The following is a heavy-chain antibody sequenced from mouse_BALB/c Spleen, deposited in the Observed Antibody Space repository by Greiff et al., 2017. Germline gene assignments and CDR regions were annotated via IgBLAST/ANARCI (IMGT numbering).Heavy chain of an antibody. J-gene: IGHJ3*01. CDR2: IYPGNVNT. V-gene: IGHV1S56*01. CDR1: GYTFTSYY. CDR3: ARGDYYGSSSFAY. Sequence: VQLQESGPELVKPGASVRISCKASGYTFTSYYIHWVKQRPGQGLEWIGWIYPGNVNTKYNEKFKGKATLTADKSSSTAYMQLSSLTSEDSAVYFCARGDYYGSSSFAYWGQGTLVTVSA. D-gene: IGHD1-1*01.